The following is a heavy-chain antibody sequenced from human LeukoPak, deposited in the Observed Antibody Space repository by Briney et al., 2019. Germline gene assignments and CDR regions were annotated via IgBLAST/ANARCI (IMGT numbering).Heavy chain of an antibody. V-gene: IGHV3-74*01. Sequence: PGGSLRLSCAASGFTFISYWMHWVRQAPGKGLVWVSRINTDGSSTSYADSVKGRFTISRDNAKNTLYLQMNSLRAEDTAVYYCASLRGYSYGPLDYWGQGTLVTVSS. CDR1: GFTFISYW. J-gene: IGHJ4*02. D-gene: IGHD5-18*01. CDR2: INTDGSST. CDR3: ASLRGYSYGPLDY.